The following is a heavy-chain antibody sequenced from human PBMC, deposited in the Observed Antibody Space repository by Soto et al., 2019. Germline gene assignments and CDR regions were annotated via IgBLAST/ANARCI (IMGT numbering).Heavy chain of an antibody. D-gene: IGHD1-26*01. CDR2: INPNSGGT. J-gene: IGHJ5*02. V-gene: IGHV1-2*02. CDR3: ARNRYSGSYRRPTFRFDP. Sequence: QVQLVQSGAEVKKPGASVKVSCKASGYTFTGYYMHWVRQAPGQGLEWMGWINPNSGGTNYAQKFQGRVTITADESTSTAYMELSSLRSEDTAVYYCARNRYSGSYRRPTFRFDPWGQGTLVTVSS. CDR1: GYTFTGYY.